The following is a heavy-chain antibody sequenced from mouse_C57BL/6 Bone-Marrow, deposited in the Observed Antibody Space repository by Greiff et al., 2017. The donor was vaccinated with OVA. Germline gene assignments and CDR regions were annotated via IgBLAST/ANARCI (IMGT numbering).Heavy chain of an antibody. CDR3: ARGYGFDY. Sequence: EVNVVESGGGLVQPGGSLKLSCAASGFTFSDYYMYWVRQTPEKRLEWVAYISNGGGSTYYPDTVKGRFTISRDNAKNTLYLQRSRLKSEDTAMYYCARGYGFDYWGQGTTLTVSS. CDR1: GFTFSDYY. J-gene: IGHJ2*01. V-gene: IGHV5-12*01. D-gene: IGHD1-1*01. CDR2: ISNGGGST.